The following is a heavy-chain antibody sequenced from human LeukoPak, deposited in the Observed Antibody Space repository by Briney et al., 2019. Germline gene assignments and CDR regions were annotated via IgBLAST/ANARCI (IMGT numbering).Heavy chain of an antibody. V-gene: IGHV3-53*01. CDR2: FYSGGHT. J-gene: IGHJ6*03. Sequence: PGGSLSLSCAASGFIVSSSYMKWLGQAPGKGLEWVSVFYSGGHTYYTDSVKGRFTISRDNSNNTLYLYMNSLSPDDTAVYYCARSTRDGYNHYHYYYMDVWGKGTTVTVSS. D-gene: IGHD5-24*01. CDR3: ARSTRDGYNHYHYYYMDV. CDR1: GFIVSSSY.